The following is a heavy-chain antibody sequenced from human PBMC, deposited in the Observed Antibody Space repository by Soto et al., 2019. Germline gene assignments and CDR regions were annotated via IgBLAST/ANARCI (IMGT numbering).Heavy chain of an antibody. CDR2: IYYLGNT. CDR1: GGSISSSSSY. V-gene: IGHV4-39*01. Sequence: SETLSLTCTVSGGSISSSSSYWGWIRQPPGKGLEWVGSIYYLGNTYYNPSLGSRVTISVDTSKNQFSLKLSSVTAADTAVYYCARVWKNITGELSYYFYYWGQGTLVTVSS. CDR3: ARVWKNITGELSYYFYY. D-gene: IGHD7-27*01. J-gene: IGHJ4*02.